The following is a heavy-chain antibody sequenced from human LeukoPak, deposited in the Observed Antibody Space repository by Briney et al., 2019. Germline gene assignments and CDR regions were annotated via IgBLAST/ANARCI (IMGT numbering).Heavy chain of an antibody. J-gene: IGHJ4*02. V-gene: IGHV3-21*01. CDR3: ARDGEYYYGSGSYYNPSDY. CDR1: GFTFSSYS. D-gene: IGHD3-10*01. CDR2: ISSSSSYI. Sequence: GGSLRLSCAASGFTFSSYSMNWVRQAPGKGLEWVSSISSSSSYIYYADSVKGRFTISRDNAKNSLYLQMNSLRAEDTAVYYCARDGEYYYGSGSYYNPSDYWGQGTLVTVSS.